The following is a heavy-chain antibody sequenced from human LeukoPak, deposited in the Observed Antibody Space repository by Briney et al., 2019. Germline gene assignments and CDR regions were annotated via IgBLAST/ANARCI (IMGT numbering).Heavy chain of an antibody. V-gene: IGHV1-2*02. J-gene: IGHJ4*02. CDR2: INPNSGGT. CDR3: ASGAGNWQTSKSDY. Sequence: GASVKVSCKASGYTFTDYYMHWVRQAPGQGLEWMGWINPNSGGTNYAQNFQGRVTMTRDTSISTAYMELSRLRSDDTAVYYCASGAGNWQTSKSDYWGQGTLVTVSS. D-gene: IGHD1-1*01. CDR1: GYTFTDYY.